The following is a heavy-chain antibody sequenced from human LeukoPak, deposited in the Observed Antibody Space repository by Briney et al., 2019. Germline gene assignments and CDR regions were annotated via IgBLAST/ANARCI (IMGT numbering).Heavy chain of an antibody. CDR1: GFTFSSYA. Sequence: PGGSLRLSCAASGFTFSSYAMSWVHQAPGKGLEWVSAISGSGGSTYYADSVKGRFTISRDNSKNTLYLQMNSLRAGDTAVYYCARGPYDFWSGPRGDNWFDPWGQGTLVTVSS. CDR3: ARGPYDFWSGPRGDNWFDP. V-gene: IGHV3-23*01. D-gene: IGHD3-3*01. J-gene: IGHJ5*02. CDR2: ISGSGGST.